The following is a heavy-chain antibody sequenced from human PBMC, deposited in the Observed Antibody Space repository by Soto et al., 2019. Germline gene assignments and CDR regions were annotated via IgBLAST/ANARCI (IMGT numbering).Heavy chain of an antibody. CDR2: INPNSCGT. CDR3: ARSRIDYYYYMDV. D-gene: IGHD3-16*02. Sequence: AAVKVSCKASGYTFTGYYMHWVRQAPGQVLEWMGWINPNSCGTNYAQKFQGWVTMTRDTSISTAYMELSRLRSYDTAVYYCARSRIDYYYYMDVWGKGTTVTVSS. J-gene: IGHJ6*03. CDR1: GYTFTGYY. V-gene: IGHV1-2*04.